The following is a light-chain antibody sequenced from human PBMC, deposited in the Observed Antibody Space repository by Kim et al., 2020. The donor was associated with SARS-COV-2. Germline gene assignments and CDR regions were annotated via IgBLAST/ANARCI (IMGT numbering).Light chain of an antibody. V-gene: IGLV2-14*03. CDR3: SSYTSASTLV. J-gene: IGLJ1*01. CDR1: SSDIGGPNY. Sequence: QSVLTQPASVSGSPGQSITVSCTGTSSDIGGPNYASWYQQLPGKAPKLILYDVTNRPSGVSYRFSGSKSGNTASLTISGLQPDDEADYYCSSYTSASTLVFGTGTKVTVL. CDR2: DVT.